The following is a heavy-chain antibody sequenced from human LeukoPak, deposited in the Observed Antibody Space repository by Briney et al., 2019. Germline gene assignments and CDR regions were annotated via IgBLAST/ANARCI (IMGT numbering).Heavy chain of an antibody. CDR3: ARAIDTGVFDS. J-gene: IGHJ4*02. D-gene: IGHD5-18*01. Sequence: VASVKVSCKASGGTFINNSISWVRQAPEQGLKWMGRFIPILGIADYAQKFQGRVTISADTSTTYMELSSLRSEDTAMYYCARAIDTGVFDSWGQGTLVIVSS. CDR2: FIPILGIA. CDR1: GGTFINNS. V-gene: IGHV1-69*04.